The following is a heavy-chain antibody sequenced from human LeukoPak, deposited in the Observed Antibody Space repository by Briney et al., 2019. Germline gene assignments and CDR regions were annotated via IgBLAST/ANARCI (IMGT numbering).Heavy chain of an antibody. V-gene: IGHV3-33*08. D-gene: IGHD6-13*01. Sequence: GGSLRLSCAASGFTFSSYGMHWVRQAPGKGLEWVAVIWYDGSNKYYADSVKGRFTISRDNSKNTLCLQMNSLRAEDTAVYYCAREPLAAAGTRYFDYWGQGTLVTVSS. CDR2: IWYDGSNK. CDR3: AREPLAAAGTRYFDY. J-gene: IGHJ4*02. CDR1: GFTFSSYG.